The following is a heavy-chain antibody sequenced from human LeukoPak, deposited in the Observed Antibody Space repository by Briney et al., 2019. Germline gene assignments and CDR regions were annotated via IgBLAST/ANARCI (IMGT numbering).Heavy chain of an antibody. CDR1: GFTFSDYY. V-gene: IGHV3-11*01. CDR2: ISRSGGSI. D-gene: IGHD2/OR15-2a*01. Sequence: GGSLRLSCAASGFTFSDYYMSWIRQAPGKGLEWVSYISRSGGSISYADSVKGRFTISRENSKNTLYLQMNSLRAEDTAVYYCAKDSAKKYDDYWGQGTLVTVSS. CDR3: AKDSAKKYDDY. J-gene: IGHJ4*02.